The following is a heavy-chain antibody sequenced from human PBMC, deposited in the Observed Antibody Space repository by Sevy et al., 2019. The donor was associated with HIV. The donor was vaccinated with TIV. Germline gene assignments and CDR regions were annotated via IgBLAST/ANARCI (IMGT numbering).Heavy chain of an antibody. V-gene: IGHV3-30-3*01. Sequence: GESLKISCAASGFTFSSYAMHWVRQAPGKGLERVAVISYDGSNKYYADSVKGRFTISRDNSKNTLYLQMNSLRAEDTAVYYCARDGVFGGITMIVDDWGQGTLVTVSS. CDR3: ARDGVFGGITMIVDD. CDR2: ISYDGSNK. CDR1: GFTFSSYA. J-gene: IGHJ4*02. D-gene: IGHD3-22*01.